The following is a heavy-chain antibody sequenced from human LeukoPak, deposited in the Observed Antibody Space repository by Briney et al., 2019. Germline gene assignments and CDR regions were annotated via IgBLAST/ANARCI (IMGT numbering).Heavy chain of an antibody. CDR3: ARAPGRVVPAAPGHFDY. CDR1: GGSISSYY. J-gene: IGHJ4*02. Sequence: KPSETLSLTCTVSGGSISSYYWSWIRQPPGKGLEWIGYIYYSGSTNYNPSLKSRVTISVDTSKNQFSLKLSSVTAADTAVYYCARAPGRVVPAAPGHFDYWGQGTLVTVSS. D-gene: IGHD2-2*01. V-gene: IGHV4-59*01. CDR2: IYYSGST.